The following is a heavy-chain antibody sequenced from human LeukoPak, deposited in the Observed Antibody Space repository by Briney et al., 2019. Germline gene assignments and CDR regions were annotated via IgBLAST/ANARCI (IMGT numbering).Heavy chain of an antibody. V-gene: IGHV3-21*01. D-gene: IGHD6-13*01. Sequence: GGSLRLSCAASGFTFSNYWMHWVRQAPGKGLEWVSSISSSSSYIYYADSVKGRFTISRDNAKNSLYLQMNSLRAEDTAVYYCARDQYGAAAIYDIWGQGTMVTVSS. J-gene: IGHJ3*02. CDR1: GFTFSNYW. CDR3: ARDQYGAAAIYDI. CDR2: ISSSSSYI.